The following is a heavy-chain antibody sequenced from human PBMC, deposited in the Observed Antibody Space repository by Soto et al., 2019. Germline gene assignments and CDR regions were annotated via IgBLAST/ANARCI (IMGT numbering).Heavy chain of an antibody. D-gene: IGHD1-1*01. CDR2: IYPGDSDT. J-gene: IGHJ4*02. CDR1: GYSFTSYW. CDR3: ARPYHYNWNGPFDY. V-gene: IGHV5-51*01. Sequence: GESLKISCKGSGYSFTSYWIGWVRQMPGKCLEWMGIIYPGDSDTRYSPSFQGQVTISADKSTSTAYLQWSSLKASDTAMYYCARPYHYNWNGPFDYWGQGTLVTVSS.